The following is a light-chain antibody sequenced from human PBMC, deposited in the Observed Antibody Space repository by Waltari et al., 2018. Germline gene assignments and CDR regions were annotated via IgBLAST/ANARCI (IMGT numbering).Light chain of an antibody. CDR2: EFS. V-gene: IGLV2-8*01. J-gene: IGLJ1*01. Sequence: QSALTQPPSASGSPRQSATISCTGPSSAVGGYNYVSWYQQHPGKAPKLMISEFSKRPSGVPDRFSGSQSGNTASLTVSGLQAEDEADYYCSSYAGNNIYVFGAGTKVTVL. CDR1: SSAVGGYNY. CDR3: SSYAGNNIYV.